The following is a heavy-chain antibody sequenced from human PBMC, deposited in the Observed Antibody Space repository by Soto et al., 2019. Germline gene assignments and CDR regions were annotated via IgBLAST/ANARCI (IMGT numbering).Heavy chain of an antibody. CDR2: IYFSGST. CDR3: ARHSGSYYFGSGPHDY. J-gene: IGHJ4*02. Sequence: PSETLSLTCTVSGGSVSSSSYYWGWIRQPPGKGLEWIGSIYFSGSTFYNPSLKSRVTISVDTSKNHFSLNLNSVTAADTAVYYCARHSGSYYFGSGPHDYWGQGTLVPVSS. CDR1: GGSVSSSSYY. V-gene: IGHV4-39*01. D-gene: IGHD3-10*01.